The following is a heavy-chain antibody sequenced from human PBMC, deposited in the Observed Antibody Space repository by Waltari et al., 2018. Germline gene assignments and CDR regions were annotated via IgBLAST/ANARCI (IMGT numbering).Heavy chain of an antibody. Sequence: EVQVVESGGGLVQPGGSLRLSCAASGFTLSSHWMTWARQVPGKGLVWVSRIDTHGRRTDYADSVKGRFTISRDNAKNTLYLQMNSLTAEDTAVYYCGRDLGGSGSDWGQGTLVTVSS. CDR2: IDTHGRRT. J-gene: IGHJ4*02. D-gene: IGHD1-26*01. CDR1: GFTLSSHW. CDR3: GRDLGGSGSD. V-gene: IGHV3-74*01.